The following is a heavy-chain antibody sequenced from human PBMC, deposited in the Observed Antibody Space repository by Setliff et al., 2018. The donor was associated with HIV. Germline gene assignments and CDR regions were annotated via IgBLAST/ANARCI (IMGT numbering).Heavy chain of an antibody. D-gene: IGHD2-21*01. CDR1: GFTFTDAW. J-gene: IGHJ4*02. CDR3: VRDLARVIAH. CDR2: IKSKTNGGDGTA. V-gene: IGHV3-15*05. Sequence: GGSLRLSCAAAGFTFTDAWLSWVRQAPGEGLEWVARIKSKTNGGDGTADYATPVRGRFTISRDESRDTVYLQMNSLTAEDTALYYCVRDLARVIAHWGQGTLVTVSS.